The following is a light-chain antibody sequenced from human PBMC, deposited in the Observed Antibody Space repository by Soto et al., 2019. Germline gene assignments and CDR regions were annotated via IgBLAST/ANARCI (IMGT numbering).Light chain of an antibody. Sequence: QFVLTQPRSVSGSPGQSVTISCTGTSSDVGGYNYVSWYQQHPGKAPKLMIYDVSKRPSGVPDRFSGSKSGNTASLTISGLQAEDEADYYCCSYAGSYTRYVLGTGTKLTVL. CDR1: SSDVGGYNY. CDR3: CSYAGSYTRYV. J-gene: IGLJ1*01. CDR2: DVS. V-gene: IGLV2-11*01.